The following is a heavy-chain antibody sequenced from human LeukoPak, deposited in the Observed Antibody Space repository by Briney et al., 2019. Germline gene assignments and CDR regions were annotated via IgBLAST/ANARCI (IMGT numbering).Heavy chain of an antibody. CDR3: ARLETSVTEHNWFDP. D-gene: IGHD2-21*02. CDR2: IGGSNYYRGST. CDR1: GASISSSAYY. J-gene: IGHJ5*02. Sequence: NPSETLSLTCTVSGASISSSAYYWGWIRQPPGKGLERFGSIGGSNYYRGSTYYNPSLKSRVTIHVDTSKDQFSLKLSSVTAADTAVYYCARLETSVTEHNWFDPWGQGTLVTVSS. V-gene: IGHV4-39*01.